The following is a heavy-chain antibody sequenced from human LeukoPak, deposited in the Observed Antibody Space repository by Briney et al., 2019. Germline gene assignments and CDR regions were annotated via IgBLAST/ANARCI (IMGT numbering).Heavy chain of an antibody. J-gene: IGHJ4*02. CDR3: MRVHGGYDYY. V-gene: IGHV1-69*04. D-gene: IGHD5-12*01. CDR1: GGTFSSYA. CDR2: IIPILGIA. Sequence: SVKVSCKASGGTFSSYAISWVRQAPGQGLEWMGRIIPILGIANYAQKFQGRVTITADKSTSTAYMELSSLRSEDTAVYYCMRVHGGYDYYWGQGTLVTVSS.